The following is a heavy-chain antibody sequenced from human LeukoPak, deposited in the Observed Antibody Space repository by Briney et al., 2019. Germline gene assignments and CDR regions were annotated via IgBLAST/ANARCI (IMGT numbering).Heavy chain of an antibody. CDR3: ARASGEPDYYYGMDV. Sequence: PGGSLRLSCAASGFTFSSYGMHWVRQAPGKGLEWVAVIWYDGSNKYYADSVKGRFTISRDNSKNTLYLQMNSLRAEDTAVYYCARASGEPDYYYGMDVWGQGTTVTVSS. CDR2: IWYDGSNK. J-gene: IGHJ6*02. CDR1: GFTFSSYG. D-gene: IGHD3-10*01. V-gene: IGHV3-33*01.